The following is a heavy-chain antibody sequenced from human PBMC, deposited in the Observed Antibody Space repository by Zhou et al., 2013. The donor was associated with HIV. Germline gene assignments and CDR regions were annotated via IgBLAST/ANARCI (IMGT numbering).Heavy chain of an antibody. CDR1: GYIFTDYG. D-gene: IGHD2-21*01. CDR2: SSAYNSNT. CDR3: ALPICGNDRNCHDAFDV. V-gene: IGHV1-18*01. J-gene: IGHJ3*01. Sequence: QVHLVQSGAEMKKPGASVKVSCKAPGYIFTDYGITWVRQAPGQGLEWVGWSSAYNSNTNYAQKFKGRVTMTTDSSTSTAYMELRSLTSDDTAVYYCALPICGNDRNCHDAFDVWGQGTMITVSS.